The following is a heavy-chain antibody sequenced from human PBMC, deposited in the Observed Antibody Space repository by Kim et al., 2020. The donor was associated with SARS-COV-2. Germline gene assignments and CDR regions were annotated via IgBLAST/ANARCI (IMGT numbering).Heavy chain of an antibody. Sequence: GGSLRLSCAASGFTFSSYAMSWVRQAPGKGLEWVSAISGSGGSTYYADSVKGRFTISRDNSKNTLYLQMNSLRAEDTAVYYCAIARSGIAMIVVGNDYWGQGTLVTVSS. J-gene: IGHJ4*02. D-gene: IGHD3-22*01. CDR3: AIARSGIAMIVVGNDY. CDR2: ISGSGGST. CDR1: GFTFSSYA. V-gene: IGHV3-23*01.